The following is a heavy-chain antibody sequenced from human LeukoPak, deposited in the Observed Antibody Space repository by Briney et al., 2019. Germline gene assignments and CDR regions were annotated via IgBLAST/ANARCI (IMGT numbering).Heavy chain of an antibody. CDR2: ISSSGST. Sequence: GGSLRLSCAASGVTFSSYEMNWVRQAPGKGLEWVSYISSSGSTYYADSVKGRFTISRDNSKNTLYLQMNSLRAEDTAVYYCARDRIAVAGTYFDSWGQGTLVTVSS. CDR3: ARDRIAVAGTYFDS. D-gene: IGHD6-19*01. J-gene: IGHJ4*02. V-gene: IGHV3-48*03. CDR1: GVTFSSYE.